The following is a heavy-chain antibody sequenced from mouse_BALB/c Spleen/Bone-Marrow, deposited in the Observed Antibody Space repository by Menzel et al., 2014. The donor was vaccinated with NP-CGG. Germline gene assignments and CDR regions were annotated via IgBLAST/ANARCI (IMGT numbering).Heavy chain of an antibody. CDR3: ARSTTATYFDV. CDR2: IHPNSGNT. Sequence: VQLQESGSVLVRTGASVKQSCKASGYPFTSSWMHWAKQRPGQGLEWIGEIHPNSGNTNYNEKFKGKATLTVDTSSSTAYVDLSSLTSEDSAVYYCARSTTATYFDVRGAGTTVTVPS. CDR1: GYPFTSSW. J-gene: IGHJ1*01. D-gene: IGHD1-2*01. V-gene: IGHV1S130*01.